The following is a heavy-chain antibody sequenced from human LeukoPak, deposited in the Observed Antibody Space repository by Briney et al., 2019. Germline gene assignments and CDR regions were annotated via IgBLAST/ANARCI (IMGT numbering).Heavy chain of an antibody. J-gene: IGHJ4*02. CDR3: AKGEYYYGSGSPSTFDF. D-gene: IGHD3-10*01. CDR1: GFTFSSYG. CDR2: ICYDGSNK. Sequence: GGSLRLSCAASGFTFSSYGMHWVRQAPGKGLEWVAVICYDGSNKYYADSAKGRFTISRDNSKNTLYLQMNGLRAEDTAVYYCAKGEYYYGSGSPSTFDFWGQGTLVTVSS. V-gene: IGHV3-33*06.